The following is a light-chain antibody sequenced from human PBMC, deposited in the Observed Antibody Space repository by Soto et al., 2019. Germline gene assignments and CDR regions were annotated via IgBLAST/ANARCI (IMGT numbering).Light chain of an antibody. CDR3: QQYRSWPRT. CDR1: QDVMYD. V-gene: IGKV3-15*01. J-gene: IGKJ1*01. Sequence: EIVLTQSPAPLSVSPGGRATLSCRASQDVMYDLAWYQQKPGQAPRLLVYGASTRATDAPPRFRGSGSGREFSLTISSLQSEDFATYYCQQYRSWPRTFGQGSRVEIK. CDR2: GAS.